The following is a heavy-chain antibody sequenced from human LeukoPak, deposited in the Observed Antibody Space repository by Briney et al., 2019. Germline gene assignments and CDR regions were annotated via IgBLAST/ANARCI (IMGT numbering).Heavy chain of an antibody. Sequence: SETLSLTCSVSGGSIRSNNYYWGWIRQAPGKGLEWIGSIYFSGDTYYNPSLKRRVTISVDTSKNQFSLKLASVTAADTAVYYCARRVTISNGYYFDYWGQGTLVTVSS. D-gene: IGHD3-9*01. CDR3: ARRVTISNGYYFDY. V-gene: IGHV4-39*07. CDR2: IYFSGDT. J-gene: IGHJ4*02. CDR1: GGSIRSNNYY.